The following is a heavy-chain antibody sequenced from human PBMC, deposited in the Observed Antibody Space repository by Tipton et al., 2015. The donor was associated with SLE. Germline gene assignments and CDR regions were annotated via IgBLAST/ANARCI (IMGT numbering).Heavy chain of an antibody. V-gene: IGHV1-2*02. CDR3: ARETGSDAFDL. D-gene: IGHD3-9*01. Sequence: QSGAEVKKPGASVKVSCKASGYTFTSYGICWVRQAPGQGLEWMGWLNPNLGGTNYAQKFQGRLTMTRDTSISTAYMELSSLTSDDTALYFCARETGSDAFDLWGQGTMVTVSS. CDR1: GYTFTSYG. J-gene: IGHJ3*01. CDR2: LNPNLGGT.